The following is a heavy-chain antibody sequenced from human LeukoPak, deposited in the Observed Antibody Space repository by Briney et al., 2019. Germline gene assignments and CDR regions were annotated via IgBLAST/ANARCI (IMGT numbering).Heavy chain of an antibody. J-gene: IGHJ6*02. CDR2: ISYDGSNK. Sequence: GRSLRLSCAASGFTFDDYAMHWVRQAPGKGLEWVAVISYDGSNKYYADSVKGRFTISRDNSKNTLYLQMNSLRAEDTAVYYCAKDSIIEHYYYYGMDVWGQGTTVTVSS. D-gene: IGHD3-16*02. CDR1: GFTFDDYA. CDR3: AKDSIIEHYYYYGMDV. V-gene: IGHV3-30*18.